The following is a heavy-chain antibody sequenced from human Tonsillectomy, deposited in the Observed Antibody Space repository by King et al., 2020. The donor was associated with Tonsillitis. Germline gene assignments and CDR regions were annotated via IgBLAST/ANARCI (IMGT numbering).Heavy chain of an antibody. CDR2: IRYDGSNK. CDR3: AKAQGNYDFWSGLDY. J-gene: IGHJ4*02. CDR1: GFTFRTYS. D-gene: IGHD3-3*01. Sequence: VQLVESGGGVVQPGGSLRLSCEASGFTFRTYSMYWVRQPPGKGLEWVTFIRYDGSNKYYADSVTGRFTVSRDNSKNTLFLQMNSLRGEDTAVYYCAKAQGNYDFWSGLDYWGQGALVTVSS. V-gene: IGHV3-30*02.